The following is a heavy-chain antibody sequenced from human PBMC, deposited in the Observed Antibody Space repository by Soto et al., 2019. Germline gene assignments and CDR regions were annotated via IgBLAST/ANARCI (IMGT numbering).Heavy chain of an antibody. D-gene: IGHD2-21*02. CDR1: GFSLSTSGVG. V-gene: IGHV2-5*02. Sequence: SGPTLVNPTQTLTLTCTFSGFSLSTSGVGVGWIRQPPGKALEWLALIYWDDDKRYSPSLKSRLTITKDTSKNQVVLTMTNMDPVDTATYYCAHSLIGGDCYSGCPAEEFDPWGQGTLVTVSS. CDR2: IYWDDDK. J-gene: IGHJ5*02. CDR3: AHSLIGGDCYSGCPAEEFDP.